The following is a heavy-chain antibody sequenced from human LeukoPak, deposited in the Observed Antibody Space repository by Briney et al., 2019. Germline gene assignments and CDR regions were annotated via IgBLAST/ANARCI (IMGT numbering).Heavy chain of an antibody. CDR1: GFTFSSYG. D-gene: IGHD1-26*01. CDR2: ISYDGSNK. Sequence: GGSLRLSCAASGFTFSSYGMHWVRQAPGKGLEWVAVISYDGSNKYYADSVKGRFTISRDNSKNTLYLQMNSLRVEDTALYYCAKAEVGPLDYWGQGTLVTVSS. J-gene: IGHJ4*02. V-gene: IGHV3-30*18. CDR3: AKAEVGPLDY.